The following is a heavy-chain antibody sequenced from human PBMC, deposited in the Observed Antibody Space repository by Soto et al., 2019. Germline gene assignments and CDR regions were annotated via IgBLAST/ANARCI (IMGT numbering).Heavy chain of an antibody. CDR1: GFTFNTYC. D-gene: IGHD2-15*01. Sequence: GVSLRLSFTTSGFTFNTYCMHWVRQAPGKGLEWVAIIWYDGSNKYYADSVKGRFTISRDNSKNTLYLQMNSLRAEDTALYYCARADCTGAYCYSWPFNYGVDVWGQGTTVTVSS. CDR3: ARADCTGAYCYSWPFNYGVDV. V-gene: IGHV3-33*01. J-gene: IGHJ6*02. CDR2: IWYDGSNK.